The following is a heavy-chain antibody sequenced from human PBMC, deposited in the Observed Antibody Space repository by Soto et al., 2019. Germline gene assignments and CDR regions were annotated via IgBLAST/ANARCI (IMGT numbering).Heavy chain of an antibody. CDR2: IYYSGST. V-gene: IGHV4-59*01. D-gene: IGHD2-21*01. J-gene: IGHJ3*02. CDR3: ARDPGWGWLQGHAFDI. Sequence: SETLSLTCTVSGGSISSYYWSWIRQPPGKGLEWIGYIYYSGSTNYNPSLKSRVTISVDTSKNQFSLKLSSVTAADTAVYYCARDPGWGWLQGHAFDIWGQGTMVTVS. CDR1: GGSISSYY.